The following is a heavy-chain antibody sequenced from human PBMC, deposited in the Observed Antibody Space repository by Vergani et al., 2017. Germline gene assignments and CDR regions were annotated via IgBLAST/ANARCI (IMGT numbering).Heavy chain of an antibody. J-gene: IGHJ6*02. CDR3: ARTGSYGYPDYYYGYGMDV. CDR1: GGTFSSYA. CDR2: IIPILGIA. V-gene: IGHV1-69*17. D-gene: IGHD3-16*01. Sequence: QVQLVQSGAEVKKPGSSVKVSCKASGGTFSSYAISWVRQAPGQGLEWMGGIIPILGIANYAQKFQGRVTITADKSTSTAYMELSSVRAEDTAVYYCARTGSYGYPDYYYGYGMDVWGQGTTVTVSS.